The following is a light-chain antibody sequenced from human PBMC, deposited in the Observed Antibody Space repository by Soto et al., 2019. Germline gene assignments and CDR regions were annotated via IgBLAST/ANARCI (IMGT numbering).Light chain of an antibody. CDR3: QHSYSLPLT. CDR1: QSITNY. CDR2: AAS. V-gene: IGKV1-39*01. Sequence: DIQMTQSPSSLSASVGDRVTITCRASQSITNYLNWYQQKPGKAPKLLIYAASSLQSGVPSRFSGSGSGTAFTLTINSLQPEDFAIYYCQHSYSLPLTFGGGTKVDIK. J-gene: IGKJ4*01.